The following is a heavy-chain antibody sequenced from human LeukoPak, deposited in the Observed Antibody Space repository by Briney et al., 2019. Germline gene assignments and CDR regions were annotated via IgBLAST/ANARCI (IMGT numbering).Heavy chain of an antibody. CDR3: AKDSITMVRGVIISPYYYYYGMDV. CDR1: GFTFSSYG. Sequence: PGGSLRFSCAASGFTFSSYGMHWVRQAPGKGLEWVAVISYDGSNKYYADSVKGRFTISRDNSKNTLYLQMNSLRAEDTAVYYCAKDSITMVRGVIISPYYYYYGMDVWGQGTTVTVSS. D-gene: IGHD3-10*01. J-gene: IGHJ6*02. V-gene: IGHV3-30*18. CDR2: ISYDGSNK.